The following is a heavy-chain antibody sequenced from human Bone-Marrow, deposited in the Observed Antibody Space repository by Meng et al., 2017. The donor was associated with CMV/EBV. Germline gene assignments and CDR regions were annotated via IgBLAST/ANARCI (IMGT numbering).Heavy chain of an antibody. V-gene: IGHV3-53*01. CDR2: IYSGGST. J-gene: IGHJ4*02. D-gene: IGHD2-2*03. Sequence: GGSLRLSFAASGFTVSSNYMSWVRQVPGKGLEWVSGIYSGGSTYYADSVKGRFTISRDNSKNTLYLQMNSLRAEDTAVYYCARAFGYCSSTSCVYFDYWGQGTLVTVSS. CDR1: GFTVSSNY. CDR3: ARAFGYCSSTSCVYFDY.